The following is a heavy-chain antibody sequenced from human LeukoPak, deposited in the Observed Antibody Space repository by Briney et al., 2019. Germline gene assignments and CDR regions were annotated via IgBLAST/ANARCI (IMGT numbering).Heavy chain of an antibody. D-gene: IGHD3-22*01. CDR3: AKDEPPYYYDSSGYAFDI. CDR1: GYTFTSYG. CDR2: MNTNSGNK. V-gene: IGHV1-8*03. Sequence: ASGKVCCKASGYTFTSYGINWVRQATGQGLEWMGGMNTNSGNKGYAQNYQGRVTITRNTSISTAYMELSSQRSEDTAVYYCAKDEPPYYYDSSGYAFDIWGQGTMVTVSS. J-gene: IGHJ3*02.